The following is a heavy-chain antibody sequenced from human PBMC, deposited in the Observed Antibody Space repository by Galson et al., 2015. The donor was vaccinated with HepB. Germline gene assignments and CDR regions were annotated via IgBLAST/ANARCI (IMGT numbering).Heavy chain of an antibody. CDR3: AKVDVVVVAATRFYYFDY. V-gene: IGHV3-23*01. D-gene: IGHD2-15*01. J-gene: IGHJ4*02. CDR2: ISGSGGST. Sequence: SLRLSCAASGFTFSSYAMSWVRQAPGKGLEWVSAISGSGGSTYYADSVKGRFTISRDNSKNTLYLQMNSLRAEDTAVYYCAKVDVVVVAATRFYYFDYWGQGTLVTVSS. CDR1: GFTFSSYA.